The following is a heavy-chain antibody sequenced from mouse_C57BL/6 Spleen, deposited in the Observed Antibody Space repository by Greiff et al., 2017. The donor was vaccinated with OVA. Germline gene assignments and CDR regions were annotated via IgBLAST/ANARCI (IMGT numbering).Heavy chain of an antibody. V-gene: IGHV3-6*01. D-gene: IGHD3-2*01. CDR3: ARDGDSRDY. CDR2: ISYDGSN. J-gene: IGHJ2*01. Sequence: DVKLVESGPGLVKPSQSLSLTCSVTGYSITSGYYWNWIRQFPGNKLEWMGYISYDGSNNYNPSLKNRISITRDTSKNQFFLKLNSVTTEDTATYYCARDGDSRDYWGQGTTLTVSS. CDR1: GYSITSGYY.